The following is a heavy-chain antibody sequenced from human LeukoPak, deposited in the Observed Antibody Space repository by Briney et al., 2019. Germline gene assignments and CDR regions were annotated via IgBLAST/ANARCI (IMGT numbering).Heavy chain of an antibody. CDR1: GYTFTNYY. CDR2: INLSGGST. D-gene: IGHD6-13*01. V-gene: IGHV1-46*01. Sequence: GASVKVSCKASGYTFTNYYIHWVRQAPGQGLEWMGIINLSGGSTSYAQKFQGRVTMTRDTSTSTVYMELSSLRSEDTAVYYCARELSQTDSRGDYWGQGTLVTVSS. CDR3: ARELSQTDSRGDY. J-gene: IGHJ4*02.